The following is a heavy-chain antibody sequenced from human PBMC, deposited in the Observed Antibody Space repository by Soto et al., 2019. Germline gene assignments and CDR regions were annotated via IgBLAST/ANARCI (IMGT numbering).Heavy chain of an antibody. CDR3: TTVRGIYCSSTSCYSRNYYGMDV. D-gene: IGHD2-2*01. J-gene: IGHJ6*02. V-gene: IGHV3-15*01. Sequence: KPGGSLRLSCAASGFTFSNAWMSWVRQAPGKGLEWVGRIKSKTDGGTTDYAAPVKGRSTISRDDSKNTLYLQMNSLKTEDTAVYYCTTVRGIYCSSTSCYSRNYYGMDVWGQGTTVTVSS. CDR2: IKSKTDGGTT. CDR1: GFTFSNAW.